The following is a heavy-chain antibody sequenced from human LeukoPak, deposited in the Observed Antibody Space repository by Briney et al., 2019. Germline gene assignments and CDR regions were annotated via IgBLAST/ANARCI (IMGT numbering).Heavy chain of an antibody. CDR3: ARAHSSGYFPFDY. V-gene: IGHV4-59*01. D-gene: IGHD3-22*01. CDR1: GGSISSYY. J-gene: IGHJ4*02. CDR2: IYYSGST. Sequence: KPSETLSLTCTVSGGSISSYYWSWLRQPPGKGQEWLGYIYYSGSTNYNPSVKRRVTISVDTSKNQFSLKLSSVTAADKAVYYCARAHSSGYFPFDYWGQGTLVTVSS.